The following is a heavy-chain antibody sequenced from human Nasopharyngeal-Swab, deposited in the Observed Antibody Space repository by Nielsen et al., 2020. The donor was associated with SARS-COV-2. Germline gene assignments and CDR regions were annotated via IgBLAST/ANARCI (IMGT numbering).Heavy chain of an antibody. J-gene: IGHJ5*02. V-gene: IGHV1-24*01. D-gene: IGHD3-22*01. CDR1: GYTLTDLS. CDR3: ATGPTMIALEWFDP. Sequence: ASVKVSCKVSGYTLTDLSMHWVRQAPAKGLEWMGGFDPEDGETIYAQKFQGRVTMTEDTSTDTAYMELSSLRSEDTAVYYCATGPTMIALEWFDPWGQGTLVTVSS. CDR2: FDPEDGET.